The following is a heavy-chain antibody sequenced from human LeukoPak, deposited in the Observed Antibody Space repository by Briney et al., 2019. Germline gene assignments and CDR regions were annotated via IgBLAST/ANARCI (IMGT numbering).Heavy chain of an antibody. D-gene: IGHD5-18*01. V-gene: IGHV4-34*01. J-gene: IGHJ2*01. CDR1: GGSFSGYN. Sequence: SETLSLICAVYGGSFSGYNWSWIRQPPGKGLEWIVKINHSGSTNYNTSLKSRVTISVDTSKNQFSLKLTSVTAADTAVYYCARGVYNYGSDCYFDLWGRGAMVTVSS. CDR2: INHSGST. CDR3: ARGVYNYGSDCYFDL.